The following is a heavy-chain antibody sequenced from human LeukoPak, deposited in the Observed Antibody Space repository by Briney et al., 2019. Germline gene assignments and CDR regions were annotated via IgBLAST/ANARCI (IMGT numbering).Heavy chain of an antibody. CDR2: ISHSGST. CDR3: ARDQFSLGH. Sequence: SETLSLTCAVYGGSFSNNFWNWIRQTPGKGLEWIGEISHSGSTNYNPSLKSRLTMSVDTSKNQFSLKVTSVTAADTAVYYCARDQFSLGHWGQGTLVTVSS. J-gene: IGHJ4*02. V-gene: IGHV4-34*01. D-gene: IGHD3-9*01. CDR1: GGSFSNNF.